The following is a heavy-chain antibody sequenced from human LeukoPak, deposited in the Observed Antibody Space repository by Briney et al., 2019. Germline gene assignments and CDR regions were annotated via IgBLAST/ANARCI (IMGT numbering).Heavy chain of an antibody. CDR3: AMEGFDI. V-gene: IGHV3-30*02. D-gene: IGHD3-3*01. CDR2: IRYDGSNK. CDR1: GFTFSSYG. J-gene: IGHJ3*02. Sequence: GGSLRLSCAASGFTFSSYGMHWVRQDPGKGLEWVAFIRYDGSNKYFADSVKGRFTISRDNFKNTLYLQMSSLRVEDTGMYYWAMEGFDIWGQGTMVTVSS.